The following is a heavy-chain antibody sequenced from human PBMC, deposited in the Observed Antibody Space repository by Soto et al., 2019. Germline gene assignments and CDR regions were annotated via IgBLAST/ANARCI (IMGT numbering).Heavy chain of an antibody. CDR3: ARDWTSPSCVSSSCPRGGWFDP. J-gene: IGHJ5*02. D-gene: IGHD2-15*01. CDR2: INPYNANT. Sequence: QVQLVQSGPEVKKPRASVKVSCKASGYTLTDHGISWVRQAPGQGLEWMGWINPYNANTRYGEKVQGRVTMTTDTSSTVYMELTGLTSDDTAVYYCARDWTSPSCVSSSCPRGGWFDPWGQGTLVTVSS. V-gene: IGHV1-18*04. CDR1: GYTLTDHG.